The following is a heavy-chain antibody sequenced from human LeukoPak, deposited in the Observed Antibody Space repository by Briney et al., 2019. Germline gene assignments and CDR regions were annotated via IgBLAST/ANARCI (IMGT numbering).Heavy chain of an antibody. CDR1: GFTFSSYS. CDR3: AREHYDILTGYFA. D-gene: IGHD3-9*01. V-gene: IGHV3-21*01. J-gene: IGHJ5*02. Sequence: GGSLRLSCAASGFTFSSYSMNWVRQAPGKGLEWVSSISSSSSYIYYADSVKGRFTISRDNAKNSLYLQMNSLRAEDTAVYYCAREHYDILTGYFAWGQGTLVTVSS. CDR2: ISSSSSYI.